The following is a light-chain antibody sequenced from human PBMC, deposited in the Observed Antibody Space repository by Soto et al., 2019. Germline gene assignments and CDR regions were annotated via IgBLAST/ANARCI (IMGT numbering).Light chain of an antibody. CDR2: GAS. CDR1: QSVSSSY. J-gene: IGKJ1*01. CDR3: QQWGT. Sequence: EIVLTQSPGTLSLSPGERATLSCRASQSVSSSYLAWYQQKPGQAPRLIIYGASSRATGIPDRFSGSGSGADFTLTISRLEPEDFAVYYCQQWGTFGQGTKVDVK. V-gene: IGKV3-20*01.